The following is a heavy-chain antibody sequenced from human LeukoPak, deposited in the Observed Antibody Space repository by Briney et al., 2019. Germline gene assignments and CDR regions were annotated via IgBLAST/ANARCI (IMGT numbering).Heavy chain of an antibody. CDR3: AKEDGYCSSTSCYASGY. D-gene: IGHD2-2*03. J-gene: IGHJ4*02. CDR1: GFTFSSYA. CDR2: ISGSGGST. V-gene: IGHV3-23*01. Sequence: GGSLRLSCVVSGFTFSSYAMSWVRQAPGKGLEWVSGISGSGGSTYYADSVKGRFTISRDNSKNTLYLQMNSLRAEDTAVYYCAKEDGYCSSTSCYASGYWGQGTLVTVSS.